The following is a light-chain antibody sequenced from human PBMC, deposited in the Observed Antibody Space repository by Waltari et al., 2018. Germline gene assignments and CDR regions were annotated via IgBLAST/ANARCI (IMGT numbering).Light chain of an antibody. V-gene: IGLV2-14*01. Sequence: QSALTQPPSASGSPGQSVTISCTGTSSDVGGYHYVSWYQHHPGKAPKFMIYEVSKRPSGVSSRFSGSKSGNTASLTISGLQAEDEGDYYCSSYTDDTTLDVIFGGGTKLTVL. J-gene: IGLJ2*01. CDR1: SSDVGGYHY. CDR3: SSYTDDTTLDVI. CDR2: EVS.